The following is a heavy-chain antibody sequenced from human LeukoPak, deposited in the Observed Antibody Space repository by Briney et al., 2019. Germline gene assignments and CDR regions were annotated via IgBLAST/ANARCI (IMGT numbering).Heavy chain of an antibody. CDR1: GFTFSTNS. Sequence: GGSLRLSCAASGFTFSTNSMNWVRQAPGKGLEWVSYISSTGGTIYYADSMKGRFTISRDNSKNTLFLQMNSLRVEDTAVYYCAKDGVVSGTMGRLHYWGQGTLVTVSS. V-gene: IGHV3-48*01. D-gene: IGHD6-19*01. J-gene: IGHJ4*02. CDR3: AKDGVVSGTMGRLHY. CDR2: ISSTGGTI.